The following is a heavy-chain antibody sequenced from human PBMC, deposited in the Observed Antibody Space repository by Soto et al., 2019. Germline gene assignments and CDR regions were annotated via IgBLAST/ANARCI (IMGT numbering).Heavy chain of an antibody. CDR2: IYLSGTT. J-gene: IGHJ4*02. V-gene: IGHV4-39*01. Sequence: SETLSPTRSVSGGCISRSSYYWDWNRHQRLIGLEAIGNIYLSGTTYYNPSLKSRVTVSVDRSTNQFSLRLSSVTAADTAVYYCARQYITVFGEMNSRLVLAYFDFWGQGTQVTVSS. D-gene: IGHD3-3*01. CDR1: GGCISRSSYY. CDR3: ARQYITVFGEMNSRLVLAYFDF.